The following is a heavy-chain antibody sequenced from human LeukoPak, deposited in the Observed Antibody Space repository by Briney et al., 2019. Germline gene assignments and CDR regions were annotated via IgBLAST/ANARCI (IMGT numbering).Heavy chain of an antibody. J-gene: IGHJ4*02. V-gene: IGHV1-2*02. Sequence: ASVKVSCKASGYKFTDDYMHWVRQAPGQGLEFMGWINPDSGFTNYAQKFKGRVTMTRDTPISTAYLEVRSLTSDDTAVYYCAPTAEAYTSWWKVWGQGTLVTVSS. D-gene: IGHD3-16*01. CDR2: INPDSGFT. CDR1: GYKFTDDY. CDR3: APTAEAYTSWWKV.